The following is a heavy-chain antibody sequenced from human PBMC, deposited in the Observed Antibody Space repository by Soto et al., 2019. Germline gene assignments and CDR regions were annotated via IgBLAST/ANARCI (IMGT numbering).Heavy chain of an antibody. CDR2: IYYSGST. D-gene: IGHD6-19*01. CDR3: ARHGGIAVAGTDWFDP. V-gene: IGHV4-39*01. J-gene: IGHJ5*02. Sequence: TSETLSLTCTVSGGSISSSSYYCGWIRQPPGKGLEWIGSIYYSGSTYYNPSLKSRVTISVDTSKNQFSLKLSSVTAADTAVYYCARHGGIAVAGTDWFDPWGQGTLVTVSS. CDR1: GGSISSSSYY.